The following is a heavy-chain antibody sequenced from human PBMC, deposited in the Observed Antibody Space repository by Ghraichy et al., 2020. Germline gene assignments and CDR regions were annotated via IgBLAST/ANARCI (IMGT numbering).Heavy chain of an antibody. CDR1: GFTFSIYA. CDR2: ISGSGNT. V-gene: IGHV3-23*01. D-gene: IGHD3-22*01. Sequence: GGSLRLSCAASGFTFSIYAMSWVRQAPGKGLKWVSGISGSGNTYYADSVKGRFTISRDNSKNTLYLQMNSLRAEDSAVYYCAKVPHDTSGYYYFHYWGQGTLVSVPS. J-gene: IGHJ4*02. CDR3: AKVPHDTSGYYYFHY.